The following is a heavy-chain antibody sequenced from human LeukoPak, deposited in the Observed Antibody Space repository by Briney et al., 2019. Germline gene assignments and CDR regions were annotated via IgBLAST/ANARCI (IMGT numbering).Heavy chain of an antibody. CDR1: GFTFSNAW. J-gene: IGHJ3*02. CDR3: ARAVWGYYDSSAYGDAFDI. D-gene: IGHD3-22*01. V-gene: IGHV3-15*01. CDR2: IKSKTDGGTT. Sequence: PGGSLRLSCAASGFTFSNAWMSWVRQAPGKGLEWIGRIKSKTDGGTTDYAAPVKGRFTISRDDSKNTLYLQMNSLKTEDTAVYYCARAVWGYYDSSAYGDAFDIWGQGTMVTVSS.